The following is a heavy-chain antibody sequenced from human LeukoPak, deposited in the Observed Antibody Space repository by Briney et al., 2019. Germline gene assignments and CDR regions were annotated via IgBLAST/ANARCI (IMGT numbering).Heavy chain of an antibody. CDR2: ISYDGSNK. J-gene: IGHJ6*04. Sequence: GGFLRLSCAASGFTFSSYGMHWDRQAPGKGLEWVAVISYDGSNKYYADSVKGRFTISRDNSKNTLYLQMNSLRAEDTAVYYCPTSSTSRGMDVWGKGTTVTVSS. V-gene: IGHV3-30*03. D-gene: IGHD2-2*01. CDR1: GFTFSSYG. CDR3: PTSSTSRGMDV.